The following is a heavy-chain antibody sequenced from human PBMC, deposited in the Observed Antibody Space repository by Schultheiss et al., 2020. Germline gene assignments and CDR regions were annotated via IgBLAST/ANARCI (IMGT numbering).Heavy chain of an antibody. J-gene: IGHJ3*02. CDR2: IKQDGSEK. CDR1: GFTFSSYW. CDR3: ARLIVVVITESYAFDI. D-gene: IGHD3-22*01. Sequence: GESLKISCAASGFTFSSYWMSWVRQAPGKGLEWVANIKQDGSEKYYVDSVKGRFTISRDNAKNSLYLQMNSLRAEDTAVYYCARLIVVVITESYAFDIWGQGTMVTVSS. V-gene: IGHV3-7*01.